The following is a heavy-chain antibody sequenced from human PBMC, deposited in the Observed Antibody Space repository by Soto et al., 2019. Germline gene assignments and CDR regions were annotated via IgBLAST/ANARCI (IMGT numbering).Heavy chain of an antibody. Sequence: TLSLTYTVSGGSISIGGYYWSWIRQHPGKGLEWIGYIYYGGSTYYNPSLKSRATISGDTSKNQFSLKLSSVTAADTAVYYCARGGYYYENSGQNAYDYWGQGILVTVSS. V-gene: IGHV4-31*03. CDR2: IYYGGST. CDR1: GGSISIGGYY. J-gene: IGHJ4*01. CDR3: ARGGYYYENSGQNAYDY. D-gene: IGHD3-22*01.